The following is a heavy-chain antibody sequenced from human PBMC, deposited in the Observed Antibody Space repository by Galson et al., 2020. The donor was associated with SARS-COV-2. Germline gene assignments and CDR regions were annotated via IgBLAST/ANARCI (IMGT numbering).Heavy chain of an antibody. CDR3: AKGPNSYSSAWFGIDY. V-gene: IGHV3-9*01. Sequence: GGSLRLSCAASGFTFDDYAMHWVRQPPGKGLEWVSTITWNSGSIHYADSVRGRFTISRDNAKNSLFLQMNSLRAEDTAMYYCAKGPNSYSSAWFGIDYWGQGTLVTVSS. D-gene: IGHD6-19*01. CDR1: GFTFDDYA. J-gene: IGHJ4*02. CDR2: ITWNSGSI.